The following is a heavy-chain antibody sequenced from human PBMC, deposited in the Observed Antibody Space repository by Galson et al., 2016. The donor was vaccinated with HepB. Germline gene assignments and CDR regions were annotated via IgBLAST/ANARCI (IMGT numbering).Heavy chain of an antibody. CDR3: ATDLERSGNYYELFDY. J-gene: IGHJ4*02. V-gene: IGHV3-11*01. CDR2: ISSSGGTI. D-gene: IGHD1-26*01. Sequence: SLRPSCAASGLTFSDRYMSWLRQAPGKGLEWVSYISSSGGTIYYADSVKGRVTIYRDNAKNSLYLQMNSLRVEDTALYYCATDLERSGNYYELFDYWGQGTLVTVSS. CDR1: GLTFSDRY.